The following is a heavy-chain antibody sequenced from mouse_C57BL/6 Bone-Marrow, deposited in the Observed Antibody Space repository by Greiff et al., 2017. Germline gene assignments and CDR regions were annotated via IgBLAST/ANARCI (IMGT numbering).Heavy chain of an antibody. CDR2: IDPSDSYT. CDR1: GYTFTSYW. V-gene: IGHV1-69*01. J-gene: IGHJ4*01. D-gene: IGHD2-5*01. CDR3: ARGNSKRGYAMDY. Sequence: QVQLQQSGAELVMPGASVKLSCKASGYTFTSYWMHWVKPRPGQGLEWIGEIDPSDSYTNYNQQFKGKSTLTVDKSSSTAYMQLSSLTSEDSAVYYCARGNSKRGYAMDYWGQGTSVTVSS.